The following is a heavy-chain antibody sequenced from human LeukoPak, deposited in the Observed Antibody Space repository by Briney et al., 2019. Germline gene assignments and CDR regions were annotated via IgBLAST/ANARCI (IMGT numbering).Heavy chain of an antibody. D-gene: IGHD1-26*01. CDR1: GGSVSSGSYY. CDR3: AKDLVGAQFDY. J-gene: IGHJ4*02. V-gene: IGHV4-61*01. Sequence: PSETLSLTCTVSGGSVSSGSYYWSWIRQPPGKGLEWIGYIYYSGSTNYNPSLKSRVTISVDTSKNQFSLKLSSVTAADTAVYYCAKDLVGAQFDYWGRGTLVTVSS. CDR2: IYYSGST.